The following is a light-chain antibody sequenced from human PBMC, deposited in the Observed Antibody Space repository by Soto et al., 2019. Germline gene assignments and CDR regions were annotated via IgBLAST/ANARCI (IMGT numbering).Light chain of an antibody. CDR2: GAS. CDR1: QSLTGGY. Sequence: DIVLTQSPGTLSLSPGERATLSCRASQSLTGGYLAWYQQKPGQAPRLVIFGASSRATGIPGGFSGSGSGTDFTLTISRLEAEDFAVYYCQQHGTFGQGTKLDIK. V-gene: IGKV3-20*01. CDR3: QQHGT. J-gene: IGKJ1*01.